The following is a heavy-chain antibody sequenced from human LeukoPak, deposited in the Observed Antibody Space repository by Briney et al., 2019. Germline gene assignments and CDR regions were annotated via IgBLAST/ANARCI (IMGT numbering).Heavy chain of an antibody. V-gene: IGHV1-69-2*01. CDR3: ATEASCYYDSSGYSSSFDY. CDR1: GYAFTDYY. CDR2: VDPEDGET. J-gene: IGHJ4*02. Sequence: ASVKVSCKVSGYAFTDYYMHWVQQAPGKGLEWMGLVDPEDGETIYAEKFQGRVTITADTSTDTAYMELSSLRSEDTAVYYCATEASCYYDSSGYSSSFDYWGQGTLVTVSS. D-gene: IGHD3-22*01.